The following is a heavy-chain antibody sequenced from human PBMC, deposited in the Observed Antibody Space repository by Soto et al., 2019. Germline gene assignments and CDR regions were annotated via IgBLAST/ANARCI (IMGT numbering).Heavy chain of an antibody. CDR2: INPDGSIT. J-gene: IGHJ4*02. Sequence: EVQLVESGGGLVQPGGSLRLSCAASGFTFSTSWMHWVRQTPGKGLVWVSHINPDGSITNYADSAKGRFTISRDNAKNTLSLQMNILRSEDTSVYFCERDIGYGGNWGQGTLVTVSS. D-gene: IGHD3-16*01. V-gene: IGHV3-74*01. CDR3: ERDIGYGGN. CDR1: GFTFSTSW.